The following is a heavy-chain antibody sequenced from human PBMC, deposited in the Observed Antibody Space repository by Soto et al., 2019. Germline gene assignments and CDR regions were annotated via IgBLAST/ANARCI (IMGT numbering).Heavy chain of an antibody. D-gene: IGHD1-20*01. CDR2: VHDSGST. CDR1: GDAISNYY. J-gene: IGHJ4*01. CDR3: ARGTRALITSFFAY. Sequence: SETLSLTCSVSGDAISNYYWSWIRQTPGKGLEWIGCVHDSGSTDYNPSLKGRVTMSLHTSKSQFSLNLSSVTAADSATYYCARGTRALITSFFAYWG. V-gene: IGHV4-59*01.